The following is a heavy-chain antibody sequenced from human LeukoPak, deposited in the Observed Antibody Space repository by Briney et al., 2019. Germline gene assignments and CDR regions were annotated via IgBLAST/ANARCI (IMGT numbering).Heavy chain of an antibody. Sequence: PGGSLRLSCAASGFTFSTYAMSWVRQAPGKGLEWVSAVSGSGDSTYYADSVKGRFTISRDNSKNTLYLQMNGLRAEDTAVYYCAKSLGSVVVTANDYWGQGTLVTVSS. D-gene: IGHD2-21*02. J-gene: IGHJ4*02. CDR2: VSGSGDST. V-gene: IGHV3-23*01. CDR1: GFTFSTYA. CDR3: AKSLGSVVVTANDY.